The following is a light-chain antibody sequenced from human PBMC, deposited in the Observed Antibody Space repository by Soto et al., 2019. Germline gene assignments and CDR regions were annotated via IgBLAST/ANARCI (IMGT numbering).Light chain of an antibody. CDR2: DAS. V-gene: IGKV3D-15*01. Sequence: DIVLRQSPVTLSLSPVERATLXXRASQSVSYNLAWYQQKPGQAPRLLIYDASTRATGIPARFSGSASGTEFTLTISSLLSEDFAVYYCQQYNNWPLTFGGGTKVDI. CDR3: QQYNNWPLT. CDR1: QSVSYN. J-gene: IGKJ4*01.